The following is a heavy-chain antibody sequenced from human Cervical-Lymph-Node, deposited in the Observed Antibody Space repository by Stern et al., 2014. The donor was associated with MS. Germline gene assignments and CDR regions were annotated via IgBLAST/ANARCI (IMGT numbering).Heavy chain of an antibody. CDR2: ISYDGSNK. CDR1: GFTFSSYA. CDR3: ARGGRITMIVVALDY. J-gene: IGHJ4*02. D-gene: IGHD3-22*01. V-gene: IGHV3-30*01. Sequence: VQLEESGGGVVQPGRSLRLSCAASGFTFSSYAMHWVRQAPGKGLEWVAVISYDGSNKYYADSVKGRFTISRDNSKNTLYLQMNSLRAEDTAVYYCARGGRITMIVVALDYWGQGTLVTVSS.